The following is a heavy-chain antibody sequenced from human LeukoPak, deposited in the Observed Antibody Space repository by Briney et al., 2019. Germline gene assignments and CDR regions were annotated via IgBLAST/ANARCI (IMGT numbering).Heavy chain of an antibody. J-gene: IGHJ4*02. CDR1: GFTFSSFI. Sequence: PGGSLRLSCAASGFTFSSFIMNWVRQAPGKGLEWVSSIDSSGDYTFYADSVKGRFTISRDDSKDTLYLQLSGLRAEDTAIYYCGKEFSSGWFFWGQGTLVSVSS. V-gene: IGHV3-23*01. CDR3: GKEFSSGWFF. CDR2: IDSSGDYT. D-gene: IGHD6-13*01.